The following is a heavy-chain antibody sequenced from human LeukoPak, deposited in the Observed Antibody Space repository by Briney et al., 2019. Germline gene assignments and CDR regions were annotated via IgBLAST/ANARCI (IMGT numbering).Heavy chain of an antibody. J-gene: IGHJ6*03. CDR2: INPHSGDT. Sequence: ASVKVSCKASGYTFTGYYMHWVRQARGQGLEWMGWINPHSGDTNYAQKFQGRVIMTRDTSISTAYMELSSLRSDDTAMYYCASGLSSLFSFGAALDYYMDVWGKGTPGTVSS. D-gene: IGHD5-18*01. CDR3: ASGLSSLFSFGAALDYYMDV. CDR1: GYTFTGYY. V-gene: IGHV1-2*02.